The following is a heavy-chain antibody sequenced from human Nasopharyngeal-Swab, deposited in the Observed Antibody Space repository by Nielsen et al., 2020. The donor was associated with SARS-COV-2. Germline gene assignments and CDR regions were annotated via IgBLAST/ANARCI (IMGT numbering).Heavy chain of an antibody. V-gene: IGHV3-30*03. CDR2: ISYDGSNK. J-gene: IGHJ6*02. Sequence: GESLKISCAASGFTFSSYGMHWARQAPGKGLEWVAVISYDGSNKYYADSVKGRLTISRDNSKNTLYLQMNSLRAEDTAVYYCARDTLELPIWYGMDVWGQGTTVTVSS. D-gene: IGHD1-7*01. CDR3: ARDTLELPIWYGMDV. CDR1: GFTFSSYG.